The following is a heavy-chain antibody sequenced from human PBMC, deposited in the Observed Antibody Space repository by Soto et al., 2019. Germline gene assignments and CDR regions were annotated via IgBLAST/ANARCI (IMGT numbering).Heavy chain of an antibody. CDR1: GFTFSSYG. CDR2: TWYDGSNK. V-gene: IGHV3-33*01. CDR3: ARYSRDYGDYHYYGMGV. D-gene: IGHD4-17*01. J-gene: IGHJ6*02. Sequence: GGSLRLSCAASGFTFSSYGMNWVRQAPGKGLEWVAVTWYDGSNKKYADSVKGRFTISRDNSKNTLYLELNSLRVEDTAVYYCARYSRDYGDYHYYGMGVWGQGTTVTVSS.